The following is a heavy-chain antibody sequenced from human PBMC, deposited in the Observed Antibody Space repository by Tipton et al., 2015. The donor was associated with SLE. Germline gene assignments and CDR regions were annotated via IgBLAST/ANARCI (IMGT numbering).Heavy chain of an antibody. D-gene: IGHD3-9*01. V-gene: IGHV4-31*03. Sequence: TLSLTCTISGVSVSSRGYYWTWIRQHPGEGLEWIGNLQSSGSTYSNPSLKSRILISLDTSKNQFHLKLSSVTAADTAKYYCVSAGYPLGSFDNWGQGTLVTVSS. CDR1: GVSVSSRGYY. CDR3: VSAGYPLGSFDN. CDR2: LQSSGST. J-gene: IGHJ3*02.